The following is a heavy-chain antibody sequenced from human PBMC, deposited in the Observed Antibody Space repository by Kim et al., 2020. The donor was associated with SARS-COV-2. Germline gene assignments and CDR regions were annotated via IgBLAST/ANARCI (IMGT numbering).Heavy chain of an antibody. J-gene: IGHJ6*04. CDR2: ISSSSSYI. CDR1: GFTFSSYS. CDR3: ARDTAMGIAAGTTTITRWMDV. Sequence: GGSLRLSCAASGFTFSSYSMNWVRQAPGKGLEWVSSISSSSSYIYYADSVKGRFTISRDNAKNSLYLQMNSLRAEDTAVYYCARDTAMGIAAGTTTITRWMDVWGKGTTVTVSS. V-gene: IGHV3-21*01. D-gene: IGHD6-13*01.